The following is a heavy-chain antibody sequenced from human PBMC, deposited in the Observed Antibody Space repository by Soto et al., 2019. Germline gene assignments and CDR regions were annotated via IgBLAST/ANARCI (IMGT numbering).Heavy chain of an antibody. Sequence: SETLSLTCAVYGGSFSGYYWSWIRQPPGKGLEWIGEINHSGSTNYNPSLKSRVTISVDTSKNQFSLKLSSVTAADTAVYYCARGKDFWSGYLLKRPYYFDYWGQGTLVTVSS. CDR3: ARGKDFWSGYLLKRPYYFDY. V-gene: IGHV4-34*01. J-gene: IGHJ4*02. CDR1: GGSFSGYY. D-gene: IGHD3-3*01. CDR2: INHSGST.